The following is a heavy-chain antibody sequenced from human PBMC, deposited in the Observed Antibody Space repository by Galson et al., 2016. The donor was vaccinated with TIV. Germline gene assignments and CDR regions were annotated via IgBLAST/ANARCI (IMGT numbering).Heavy chain of an antibody. CDR3: ARRSQLKVAAGFDF. D-gene: IGHD6-13*01. Sequence: SVKVSCKASGGTFINHAFTWVRQAPGQGLEWMGGIIPILGIINYAQKFQGRATISADKSTDTVYMELPSLRSDDTAVYFCARRSQLKVAAGFDFWGQGTLVTVSS. CDR1: GGTFINHA. CDR2: IIPILGII. J-gene: IGHJ4*02. V-gene: IGHV1-69*10.